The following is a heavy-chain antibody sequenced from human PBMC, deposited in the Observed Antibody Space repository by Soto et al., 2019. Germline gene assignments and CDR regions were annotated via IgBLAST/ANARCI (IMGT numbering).Heavy chain of an antibody. CDR3: ARGGIVVVPAATDRFIGYYYGMDV. Sequence: ASVKVSCKAAGYTFTGDYMHWVRQAPGQGLEWMGWINPNSGGTNYAQKFQGWVTMTRDTSISTAYMELSRLRSDDTAVYYCARGGIVVVPAATDRFIGYYYGMDVWGQGTTVTVSS. CDR2: INPNSGGT. V-gene: IGHV1-2*04. J-gene: IGHJ6*02. D-gene: IGHD2-2*01. CDR1: GYTFTGDY.